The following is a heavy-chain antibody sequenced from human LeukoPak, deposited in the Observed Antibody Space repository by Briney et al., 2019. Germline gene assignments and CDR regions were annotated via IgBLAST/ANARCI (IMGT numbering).Heavy chain of an antibody. J-gene: IGHJ4*02. D-gene: IGHD3-10*01. V-gene: IGHV3-43*02. CDR1: GFTFDDYA. Sequence: GGSLRLSCAASGFTFDDYAMHWVRHAPGKGLEWVSLISGDGGSTYYADSVKGRFTISRDNSENSLYLQMNSLRTEDTALYYCAKDMEYYYGSGSSNFDYWGQGTLVTVSS. CDR3: AKDMEYYYGSGSSNFDY. CDR2: ISGDGGST.